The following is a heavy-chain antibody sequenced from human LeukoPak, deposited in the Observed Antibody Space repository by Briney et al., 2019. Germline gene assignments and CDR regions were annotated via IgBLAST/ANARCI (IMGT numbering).Heavy chain of an antibody. J-gene: IGHJ4*02. CDR3: ARREYYYDSSGYYAYDY. D-gene: IGHD3-22*01. Sequence: KSGESLKISCKGSGYSFTSYWIGWVRQMPGKGLEWMGVIYPGDSDTRYSPSFQGQVTISADKSISTAYLQWSSLKASDTAMYYCARREYYYDSSGYYAYDYWGQGTLVTVSS. V-gene: IGHV5-51*01. CDR1: GYSFTSYW. CDR2: IYPGDSDT.